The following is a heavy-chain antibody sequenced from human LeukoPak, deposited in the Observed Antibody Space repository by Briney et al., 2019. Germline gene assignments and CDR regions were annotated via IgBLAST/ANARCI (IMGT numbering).Heavy chain of an antibody. V-gene: IGHV3-11*01. D-gene: IGHD3-22*01. CDR3: ARDLEYYYDSSGYHEIPYYYYGMDV. Sequence: GGSLRHSCAASGFTFSDYYMSWIRQAPGKGLEWVSYISSSGSTIYYADSVKGRFTISRDNAKNSLYPQMNSLRAEDTAVYYCARDLEYYYDSSGYHEIPYYYYGMDVWGQGTTVTVSS. CDR1: GFTFSDYY. J-gene: IGHJ6*02. CDR2: ISSSGSTI.